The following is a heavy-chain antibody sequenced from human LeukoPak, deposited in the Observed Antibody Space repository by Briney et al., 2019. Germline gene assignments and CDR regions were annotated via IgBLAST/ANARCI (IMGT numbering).Heavy chain of an antibody. J-gene: IGHJ4*02. CDR1: EFTFSNYA. V-gene: IGHV3-23*01. Sequence: GGSLRLSCAPSEFTFSNYAMTWVRQAPGKGLEWVSTITGSGDSTFYADSVKGRFTISRDNSRNTLYLQMSSLRAEDTAVYHCAKDRLTTVSLQDWGQGPLVTVSS. CDR2: ITGSGDST. D-gene: IGHD4-11*01. CDR3: AKDRLTTVSLQD.